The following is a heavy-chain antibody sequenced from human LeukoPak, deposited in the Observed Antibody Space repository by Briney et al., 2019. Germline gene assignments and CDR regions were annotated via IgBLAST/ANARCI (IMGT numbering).Heavy chain of an antibody. J-gene: IGHJ4*02. Sequence: SETLSLTCTVSGGSISSSNYCWGWIRQPPGKGLEWIGTFCYSGSTYYNPSLKSRVTISVDTSKNQFSLKLSSVTAADTAVYYCARHLAPDFWTYDYWGQGTPVTVSS. D-gene: IGHD3-3*01. V-gene: IGHV4-39*01. CDR3: ARHLAPDFWTYDY. CDR1: GGSISSSNYC. CDR2: FCYSGST.